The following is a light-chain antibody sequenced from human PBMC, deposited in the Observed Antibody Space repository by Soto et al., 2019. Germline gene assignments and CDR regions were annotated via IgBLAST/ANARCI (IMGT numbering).Light chain of an antibody. Sequence: DIQMTQSPSSLSASVGDRVTITCRASQSIRSYLNWYQQKSGKAPKLLIHATSTLQSGVPLRFSGSGSGTDFTLTISSLKPEDFADYFCQQTYSFPWTFGQGTKVDIK. J-gene: IGKJ1*01. V-gene: IGKV1-39*01. CDR2: ATS. CDR3: QQTYSFPWT. CDR1: QSIRSY.